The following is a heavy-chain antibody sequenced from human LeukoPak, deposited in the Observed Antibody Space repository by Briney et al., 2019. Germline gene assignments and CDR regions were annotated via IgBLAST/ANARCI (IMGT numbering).Heavy chain of an antibody. V-gene: IGHV1-2*02. Sequence: ASVKVSCKASGYTFTGYYMHWVRQAPGQGLEWMGWINPNSGGTNYAQKFQGRVTMTRDTSISTAYMELSRLRSDDTAVYYCARSGYYGSGSYYNPRSDYYYYMDVWGKGTTVTISS. CDR1: GYTFTGYY. CDR3: ARSGYYGSGSYYNPRSDYYYYMDV. D-gene: IGHD3-10*01. J-gene: IGHJ6*03. CDR2: INPNSGGT.